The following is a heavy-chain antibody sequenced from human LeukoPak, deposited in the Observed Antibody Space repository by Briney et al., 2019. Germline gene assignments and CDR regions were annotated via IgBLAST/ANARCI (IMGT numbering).Heavy chain of an antibody. CDR1: GYTFNNYD. J-gene: IGHJ6*03. V-gene: IGHV7-4-1*02. D-gene: IGHD2-2*02. CDR2: INTNTGNP. Sequence: ASVKVSCKTSGYTFNNYDITWVRQAPGQGLEWMGWINTNTGNPTYAQGFTGRFVFSLDTSVSTAYLQISSLKAEDTAVYYCAREVRPDIVVVPAAINRQYYYYYYMDAWGKGTTVTVSS. CDR3: AREVRPDIVVVPAAINRQYYYYYYMDA.